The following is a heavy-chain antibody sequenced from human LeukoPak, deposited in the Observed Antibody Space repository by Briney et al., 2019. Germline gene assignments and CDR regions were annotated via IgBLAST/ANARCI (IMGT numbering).Heavy chain of an antibody. V-gene: IGHV1-2*02. CDR3: ARGIVGWGSDLDY. CDR2: INSNSGGT. D-gene: IGHD2-15*01. J-gene: IGHJ4*02. Sequence: ASVKVSCKASGYTFTGYYMHWVRQAPGQGLEWMGWINSNSGGTNYAQKFQGRVTMTRDTSISTAYMELSRLRSDDTAVYYCARGIVGWGSDLDYWGQGTLVTVSS. CDR1: GYTFTGYY.